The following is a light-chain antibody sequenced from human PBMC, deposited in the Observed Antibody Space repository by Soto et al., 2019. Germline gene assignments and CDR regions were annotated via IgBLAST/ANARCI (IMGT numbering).Light chain of an antibody. J-gene: IGKJ1*01. CDR3: QQSYSTWT. V-gene: IGKV1-39*01. CDR2: AAS. CDR1: QSISNY. Sequence: DIQMTQSPSSLSASVGDRVTITCRASQSISNYLDWYQQRPGKAPKVLTYAASTLQSGVPSRFSGSGSGTTFTLTITSLQPEDFSTYYCQQSYSTWTFGQGTKVDIK.